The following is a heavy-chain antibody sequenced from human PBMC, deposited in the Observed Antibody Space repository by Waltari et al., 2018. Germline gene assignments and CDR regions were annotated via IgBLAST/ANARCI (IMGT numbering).Heavy chain of an antibody. Sequence: EVQLVESGGVVVQPGGSLRLSCAASGFTFDDYTMHWVRQALGKGLEWVSLISWDGGSNYYADSGKGRFTISRDNSKNSLYLQMNSLRTEDTALYYCAKDMTPYSNYGFDYWGQGTLVTVSS. V-gene: IGHV3-43*01. J-gene: IGHJ4*02. CDR3: AKDMTPYSNYGFDY. CDR1: GFTFDDYT. D-gene: IGHD4-4*01. CDR2: ISWDGGSN.